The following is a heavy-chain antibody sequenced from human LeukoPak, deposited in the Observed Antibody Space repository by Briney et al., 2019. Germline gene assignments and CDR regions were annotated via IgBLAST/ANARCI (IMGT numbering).Heavy chain of an antibody. V-gene: IGHV3-21*01. CDR2: ISSSSSYI. D-gene: IGHD3-10*01. J-gene: IGHJ4*02. CDR3: ARCYYGSGCSIDY. Sequence: GGSLRLSCAASGFTFSSYSMNWVRQAPGKGLEWVSSISSSSSYIYYADSVKGRFTISRDNAKNSLYLQMNSLRAEDTAVYYCARCYYGSGCSIDYWGQGTLVTVSS. CDR1: GFTFSSYS.